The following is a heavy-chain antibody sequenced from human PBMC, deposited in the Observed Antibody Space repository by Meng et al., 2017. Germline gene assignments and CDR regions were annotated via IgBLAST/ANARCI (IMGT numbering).Heavy chain of an antibody. CDR3: ARRGIAARPFYY. CDR1: GGILSGYD. J-gene: IGHJ4*02. D-gene: IGHD6-6*01. CDR2: INHSGST. V-gene: IGHV4-34*01. Sequence: QAWSEGILQPSCHRSPSCHVFGGILSGYDWSCIPQPPGKGLEWIGEINHSGSTNSNPSLKSRVTISVDTSKNQFSLKLSSVTAADTAVYYCARRGIAARPFYYWGQGTLVTVSS.